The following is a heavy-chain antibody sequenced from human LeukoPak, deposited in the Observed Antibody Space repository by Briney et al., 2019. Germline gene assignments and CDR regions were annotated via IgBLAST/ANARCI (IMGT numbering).Heavy chain of an antibody. J-gene: IGHJ4*02. CDR1: GGSISSYY. CDR3: ARSLWFGELGLDY. Sequence: SETLSLTCTVSGGSISSYYWSWIRQPPGKGLEWIGYIYYSGSTNYNPSLKSRVTISVDTSKNQFSLKLSSVTAADTAVYYCARSLWFGELGLDYWGQGTLVTVSS. D-gene: IGHD3-10*01. V-gene: IGHV4-59*08. CDR2: IYYSGST.